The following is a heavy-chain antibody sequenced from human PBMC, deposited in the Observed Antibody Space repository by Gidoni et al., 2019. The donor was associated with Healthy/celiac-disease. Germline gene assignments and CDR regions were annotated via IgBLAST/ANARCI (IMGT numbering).Heavy chain of an antibody. CDR1: GFTFSSYA. V-gene: IGHV3-23*04. CDR3: AKTRRQLAFDY. CDR2: ISCSGGST. Sequence: EVQPVEPGGGLGEPGGVRRLSGGAAGFTFSSYAMSWVRQAPGKGLGWVSAISCSGGSTYYADSVKGLFTISRDNSKHTLYLQMNSLRAEDTAVYYCAKTRRQLAFDYWGQGTLVTVSS. J-gene: IGHJ4*02. D-gene: IGHD6-13*01.